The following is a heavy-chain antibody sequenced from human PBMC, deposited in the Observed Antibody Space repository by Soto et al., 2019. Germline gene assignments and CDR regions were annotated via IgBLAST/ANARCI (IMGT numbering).Heavy chain of an antibody. V-gene: IGHV3-48*01. CDR2: ISSSSSTI. D-gene: IGHD3-10*01. CDR3: AKESGGESGYYYYMDV. CDR1: GFTFSSYS. Sequence: GGSLRLSCAASGFTFSSYSMNWVRQAPGKGLVWVSYISSSSSTIYYADSVKGRFTISRDNAKNSLYLQMKSLRAEDTAVYYCAKESGGESGYYYYMDVWGKGTTVTVSS. J-gene: IGHJ6*03.